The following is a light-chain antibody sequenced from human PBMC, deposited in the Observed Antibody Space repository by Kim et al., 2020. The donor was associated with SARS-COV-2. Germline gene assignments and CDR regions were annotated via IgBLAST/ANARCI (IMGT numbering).Light chain of an antibody. J-gene: IGKJ4*01. CDR3: QQYRSWPPTPT. V-gene: IGKV3-11*02. CDR1: QRVRGY. Sequence: EIVLTQSPGTLSLSLGDSATLSCWASQRVRGYVAWYQQKRGQTPRLRIYDGSKRANGVPTRFSGSVSGRDFTLTINSLEPEDFAIYYFQQYRSWPPTPTFGGGTKVDIK. CDR2: DGS.